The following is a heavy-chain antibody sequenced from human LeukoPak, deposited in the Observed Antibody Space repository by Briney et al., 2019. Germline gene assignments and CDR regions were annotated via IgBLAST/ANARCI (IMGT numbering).Heavy chain of an antibody. D-gene: IGHD6-19*01. V-gene: IGHV3-53*04. CDR1: GFTVSSNY. CDR3: ARSVYNSGWYRSYYFDY. Sequence: PGGSLRLSCAASGFTVSSNYMSWVRQAPGKGLEWVSVIYSGGSTYYADSVKGRFTISRHNSKNTLYLQMNSLRAEDTAVYYCARSVYNSGWYRSYYFDYWGQGTLVTVSS. J-gene: IGHJ4*02. CDR2: IYSGGST.